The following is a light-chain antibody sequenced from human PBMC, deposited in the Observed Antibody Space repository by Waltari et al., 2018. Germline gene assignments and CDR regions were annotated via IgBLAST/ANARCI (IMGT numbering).Light chain of an antibody. CDR2: GAS. CDR1: QSIGRY. V-gene: IGKV3-20*01. CDR3: QNHERLPAT. J-gene: IGKJ1*01. Sequence: EIVLTQSPGTPSLSPGESATLPCRASQSIGRYLAWYQQKPDQAPRLLIYGASSRATGIPDRFSGSGSGTDFSLTISRLEPEDFAVYYCQNHERLPATFGQGTKVEIK.